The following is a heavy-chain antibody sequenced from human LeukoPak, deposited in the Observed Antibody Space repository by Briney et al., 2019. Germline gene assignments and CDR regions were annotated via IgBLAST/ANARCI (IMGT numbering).Heavy chain of an antibody. V-gene: IGHV4-4*07. CDR2: VYSSGSP. Sequence: PSETLSLTCTVSGGSISSYYWSWIRQPAGKGLVWIGRVYSSGSPNYNPSLKSRVTMSVDTSKNQFSLKLSSVTAADTAVYYCARYSSSWYNWFDPWGQGTLVTVSS. J-gene: IGHJ5*02. D-gene: IGHD6-13*01. CDR3: ARYSSSWYNWFDP. CDR1: GGSISSYY.